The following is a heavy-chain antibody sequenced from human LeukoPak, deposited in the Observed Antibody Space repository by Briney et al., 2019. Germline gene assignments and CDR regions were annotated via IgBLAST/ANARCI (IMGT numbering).Heavy chain of an antibody. Sequence: GGSLRLSCAASGFTFSSYGMSWVRQAPGKGLLWVSAISDSGGSTYYADSVKGRFTISRDDSKNTLYLQMNSLRPEDTAVYYCARARPSMWIDYWGQGTLVTVSS. CDR3: ARARPSMWIDY. D-gene: IGHD5-12*01. V-gene: IGHV3-23*01. CDR2: ISDSGGST. CDR1: GFTFSSYG. J-gene: IGHJ4*02.